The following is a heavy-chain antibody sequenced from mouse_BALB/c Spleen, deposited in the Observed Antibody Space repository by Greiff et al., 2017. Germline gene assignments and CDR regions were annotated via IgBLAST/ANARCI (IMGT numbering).Heavy chain of an antibody. CDR2: INPSNGRT. V-gene: IGHV1S81*02. CDR3: ARKTMITNWAMDY. J-gene: IGHJ4*01. Sequence: VQLQQPGAELVKPGASVKLSCKASGYTFTSYWMHWVKQRPGQGLEWIGEINPSNGRTNYNEKFKSKATLTVDKSSSTAYMQLSSLTSEDSAVYYCARKTMITNWAMDYWGQGTSVTVAS. D-gene: IGHD2-4*01. CDR1: GYTFTSYW.